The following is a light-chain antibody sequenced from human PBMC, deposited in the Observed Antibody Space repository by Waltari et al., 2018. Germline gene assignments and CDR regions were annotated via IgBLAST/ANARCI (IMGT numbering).Light chain of an antibody. Sequence: SFVLTQTPSVSVAPGNTARITCGGDNIGSKSGHWYQQKPGQAPVLVAQDDRDRSPGVPERISGSNSGNTATLTISSVDVGDEADYYCQLWDYTTDHWVFGGGTKLTVL. V-gene: IGLV3-21*03. CDR3: QLWDYTTDHWV. CDR2: DDR. J-gene: IGLJ3*02. CDR1: NIGSKS.